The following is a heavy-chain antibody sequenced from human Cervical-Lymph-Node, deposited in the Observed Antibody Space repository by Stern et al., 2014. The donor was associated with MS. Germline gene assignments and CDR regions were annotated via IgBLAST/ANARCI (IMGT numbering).Heavy chain of an antibody. CDR3: ASGYGGV. D-gene: IGHD3-16*01. J-gene: IGHJ4*02. CDR1: GFTISGHT. CDR2: ITTSSNKM. Sequence: EVQLEESGGGLVKPGGSLRLSCSASGFTISGHTMNWVRQSPGKGLEWLSAITTSSNKMDYVDSVKGRFTISRDNAKNSVYLQMNSLRAEDTAVYYCASGYGGVWGQGTLVIVSS. V-gene: IGHV3-21*06.